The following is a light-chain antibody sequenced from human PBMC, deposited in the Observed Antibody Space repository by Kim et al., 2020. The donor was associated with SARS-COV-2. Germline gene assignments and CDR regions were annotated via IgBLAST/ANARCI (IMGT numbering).Light chain of an antibody. J-gene: IGKJ1*01. CDR3: QQSYVTPRT. CDR1: QTISNY. V-gene: IGKV1-39*01. Sequence: ASVGDSVTITCRTSQTISNYLNWYQQKPGKAPKLLIVTASTLQSGVPSRFSGRASGTDFTLTITSLQPGDFATYYCQQSYVTPRTFGQGTKVDIK. CDR2: TAS.